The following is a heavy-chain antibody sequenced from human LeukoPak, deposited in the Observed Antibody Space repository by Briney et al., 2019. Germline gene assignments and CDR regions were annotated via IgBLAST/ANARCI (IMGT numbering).Heavy chain of an antibody. CDR2: VYPSGST. Sequence: PSETLSLTCTFSGDSISSYFWNWLRQPAGKGLEWIGRVYPSGSTKYNPSLKSRVTISVDTSKNQFSLKLNSVTAADTAVYYCARQTGYFRYWGQGTLVAVSS. J-gene: IGHJ1*01. CDR1: GDSISSYF. V-gene: IGHV4-4*07. CDR3: ARQTGYFRY. D-gene: IGHD3-10*01.